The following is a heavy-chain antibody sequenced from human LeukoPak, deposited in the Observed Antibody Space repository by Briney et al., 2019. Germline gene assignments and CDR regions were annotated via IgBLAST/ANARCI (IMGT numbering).Heavy chain of an antibody. D-gene: IGHD3-10*01. Sequence: GGSLRLSCAASGFTVSSNYMSWVRQAPGKGLEWVSVIYSGGSTYYADSVKGRFTISRDNSKNTLYLQMNSLGAEDTAVYYCARDREYYFDYWGQGTLVTVSS. CDR3: ARDREYYFDY. J-gene: IGHJ4*02. CDR2: IYSGGST. V-gene: IGHV3-53*01. CDR1: GFTVSSNY.